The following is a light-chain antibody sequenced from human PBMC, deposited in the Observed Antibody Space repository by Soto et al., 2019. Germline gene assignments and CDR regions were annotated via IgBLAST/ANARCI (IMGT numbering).Light chain of an antibody. V-gene: IGLV1-40*01. CDR1: SSNIGAGYE. Sequence: QLVLTQPPSVSGAPGQRVTISCTGSSSNIGAGYEVHWYQQLPGTAPKLLIYGNNNRPSGVPDRISGSKSGTSVSLAIIGLRAEDEADYYCLSYDSSLGVVFGGGTKVTVL. J-gene: IGLJ3*02. CDR2: GNN. CDR3: LSYDSSLGVV.